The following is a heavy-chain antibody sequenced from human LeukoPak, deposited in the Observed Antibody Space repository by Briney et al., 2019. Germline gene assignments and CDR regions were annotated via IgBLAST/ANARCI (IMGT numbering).Heavy chain of an antibody. Sequence: GGSLRLSCVASGFTFSSYAMSWVRQAPGKGLEWVSYISGSSSRINYADSVKGRFTISRDNAKNTLYLQMNSLRAEDTAVYYCAGDLSSGYWGQGTLVTVSS. V-gene: IGHV3-48*04. CDR2: ISGSSSRI. J-gene: IGHJ4*02. D-gene: IGHD3-10*01. CDR1: GFTFSSYA. CDR3: AGDLSSGY.